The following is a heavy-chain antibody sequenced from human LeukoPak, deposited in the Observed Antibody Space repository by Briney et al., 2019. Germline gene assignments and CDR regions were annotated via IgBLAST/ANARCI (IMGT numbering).Heavy chain of an antibody. CDR2: IYYSGNT. CDR3: ARRRTATVDFDY. Sequence: SETLSLTCTVSGGSISSSDYYWGWIHQPPGRGLEWIGSIYYSGNTYYNPSLRSRVTISVDTSKDQFSLKLSSVTAADTAVYYCARRRTATVDFDYWGQGTLVTVSS. CDR1: GGSISSSDYY. V-gene: IGHV4-39*01. J-gene: IGHJ4*02. D-gene: IGHD4-23*01.